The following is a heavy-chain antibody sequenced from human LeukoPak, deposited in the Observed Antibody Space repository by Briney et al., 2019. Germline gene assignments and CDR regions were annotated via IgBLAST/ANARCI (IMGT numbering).Heavy chain of an antibody. J-gene: IGHJ4*02. V-gene: IGHV3-48*03. CDR1: GFTFSSYE. CDR3: ASFTDY. Sequence: PGGSLRLSCAASGFTFSSYEMNWVRQAPGKGLEWVSYISAGGNSIYYADSVRGRFTISRDIAENSLYLQMNSLRAEDTAVYYCASFTDYWGQGTLVTVSS. CDR2: ISAGGNSI.